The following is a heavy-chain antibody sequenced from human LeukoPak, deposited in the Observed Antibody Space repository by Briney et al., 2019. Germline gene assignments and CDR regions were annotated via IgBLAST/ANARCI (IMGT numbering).Heavy chain of an antibody. CDR1: AYTFTSYY. V-gene: IGHV1-46*01. D-gene: IGHD1/OR15-1a*01. CDR3: AKSIMGTEGLLDY. Sequence: GASVKVSCKASAYTFTSYYVHWVRQAPGQGLEWMGIINPSGGSTSYAQKFQGRVIMTRDTSTSTVYMELSRLRSDDTAVYYCAKSIMGTEGLLDYWGQGTLVTVSS. J-gene: IGHJ4*02. CDR2: INPSGGST.